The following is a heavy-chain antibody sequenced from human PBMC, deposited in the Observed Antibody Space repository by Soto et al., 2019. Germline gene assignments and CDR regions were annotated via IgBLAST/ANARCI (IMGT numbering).Heavy chain of an antibody. J-gene: IGHJ4*02. CDR2: VIPMFGTA. V-gene: IGHV1-69*06. CDR1: GGTFNSYG. D-gene: IGHD6-6*01. CDR3: ARGDDILARRGDYFDY. Sequence: QVQLVQSGAEVKKPGSSVKVSCKASGGTFNSYGFNWVRQAPGQGLEWMGGVIPMFGTANYAQKFQGRVTITADKSTSTFYMEVKSLRSEDTAVYYCARGDDILARRGDYFDYWGQGTQVTVSS.